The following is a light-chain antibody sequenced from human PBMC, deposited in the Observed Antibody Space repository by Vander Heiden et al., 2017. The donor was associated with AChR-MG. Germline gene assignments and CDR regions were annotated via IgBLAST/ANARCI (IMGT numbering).Light chain of an antibody. CDR3: LSYTTSSALL. Sequence: QSALTQPASVSGSPGQSITISRTGSGSDIGGYNYVSWYQLHPGGAPKLMIYDVNKRPSGISYRFSGSKSDNTASLTISGLQVEDGAVYYCLSYTTSSALLFGGGTKLTVL. J-gene: IGLJ3*02. CDR2: DVN. V-gene: IGLV2-14*03. CDR1: GSDIGGYNY.